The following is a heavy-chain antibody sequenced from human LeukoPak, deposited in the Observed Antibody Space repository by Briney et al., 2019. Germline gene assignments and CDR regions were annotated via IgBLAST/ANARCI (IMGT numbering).Heavy chain of an antibody. D-gene: IGHD3-22*01. V-gene: IGHV4-61*02. CDR3: ARDHDSAGSFDY. CDR1: GGSISSGSYY. Sequence: PSQTLSLTCTVSGGSISSGSYYWSWIRQPAGKGLEWIGRIYTSGSTNYNPSLKSRVTISVDTSKNQFSLKLSSVTAADTAVYYCARDHDSAGSFDYWGQGTLVTVSS. CDR2: IYTSGST. J-gene: IGHJ4*02.